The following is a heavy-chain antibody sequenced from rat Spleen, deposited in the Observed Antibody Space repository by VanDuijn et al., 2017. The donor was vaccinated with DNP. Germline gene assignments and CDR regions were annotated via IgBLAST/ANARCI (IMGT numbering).Heavy chain of an antibody. V-gene: IGHV5-20*01. CDR2: ISYDGGST. CDR3: TTEGFRLPGSNYYVMDA. J-gene: IGHJ4*01. D-gene: IGHD1-4*01. Sequence: EVQLVESGGGLVQPGRSLKLSCAASGFTFSDYYMAWVRQAPTKGLEWVASISYDGGSTYYRDSVKGRFTISRDNAKSSLYLQMDSLRSEDTATYYCTTEGFRLPGSNYYVMDAWGQGASVTVSS. CDR1: GFTFSDYY.